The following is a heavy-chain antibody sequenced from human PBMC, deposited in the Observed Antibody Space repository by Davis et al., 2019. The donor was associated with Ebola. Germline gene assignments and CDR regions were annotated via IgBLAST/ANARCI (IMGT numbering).Heavy chain of an antibody. CDR2: INHSGST. V-gene: IGHV4-34*01. Sequence: SETLSLTCAVYGGSFSGYYWSWIRQPPGKGLEWIGEINHSGSTNYNPSLKSRVTISVDTSKNQFSLKLSSVTAADTAVYYCARDGVVRAFDYWGQGTLVTVSS. CDR1: GGSFSGYY. D-gene: IGHD3-3*01. J-gene: IGHJ4*02. CDR3: ARDGVVRAFDY.